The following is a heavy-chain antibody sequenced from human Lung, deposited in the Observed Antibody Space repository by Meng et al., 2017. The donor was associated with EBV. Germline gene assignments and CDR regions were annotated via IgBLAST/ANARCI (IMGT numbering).Heavy chain of an antibody. V-gene: IGHV4-30-2*01. CDR2: IYHSGST. Sequence: QVKLQQWGPGLLKPSQTLSFTCAVSGGSISSGGYSWSWIRQPPGKGLEWIGYIYHSGSTYYNPSLKSRVTISVDTSKNQFSLKLSSVTAADTAVYYCARVRGWELLWGQGTLVTVSS. CDR3: ARVRGWELL. J-gene: IGHJ4*02. D-gene: IGHD1-26*01. CDR1: GGSISSGGYS.